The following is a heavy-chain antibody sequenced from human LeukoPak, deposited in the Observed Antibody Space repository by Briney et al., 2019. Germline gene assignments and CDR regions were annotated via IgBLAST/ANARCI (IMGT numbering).Heavy chain of an antibody. CDR3: ASRQNYYDSSGYFGY. CDR2: IIPIFGTA. V-gene: IGHV1-69*05. Sequence: GASVKVSCKASGGTFSSYAISWVRQAPGQGLEWMGGIIPIFGTANYAQKFQGRVTITTDESTSTAYMELSSLRSEDTAVYYCASRQNYYDSSGYFGYWGQGALVTVSS. J-gene: IGHJ4*02. D-gene: IGHD3-22*01. CDR1: GGTFSSYA.